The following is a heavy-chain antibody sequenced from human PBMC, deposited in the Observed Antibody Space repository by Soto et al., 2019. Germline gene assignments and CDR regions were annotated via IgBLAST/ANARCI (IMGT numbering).Heavy chain of an antibody. J-gene: IGHJ6*02. Sequence: QVQLVESGGGVVQPGRSLRLSCAASGFTFSSYGMHWVRQAPGKGLEWVAVIWYDGSNKYYADSVKGRFTISRDNSKNTLYLQMNSLRAEDTAVYYCARDRKHRNDNYYGMDVWGQGTTVTVSS. V-gene: IGHV3-33*01. CDR2: IWYDGSNK. D-gene: IGHD1-1*01. CDR1: GFTFSSYG. CDR3: ARDRKHRNDNYYGMDV.